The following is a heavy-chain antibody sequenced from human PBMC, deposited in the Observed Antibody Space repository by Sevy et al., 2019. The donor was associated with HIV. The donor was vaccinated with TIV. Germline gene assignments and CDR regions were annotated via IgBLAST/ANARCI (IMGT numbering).Heavy chain of an antibody. V-gene: IGHV3-74*01. J-gene: IGHJ4*02. Sequence: GESLKISCAASGFTFSTYWMNWVRQAPGKGLVWVSRINSDESSDGGSTRYAESVKGRFTISRDNAKNALYLQMNSLRAEDTAVYYCARGAGNSEWGYYFDYWGQGTLVTVSS. CDR2: INSDESSDGGST. CDR3: ARGAGNSEWGYYFDY. CDR1: GFTFSTYW. D-gene: IGHD6-13*01.